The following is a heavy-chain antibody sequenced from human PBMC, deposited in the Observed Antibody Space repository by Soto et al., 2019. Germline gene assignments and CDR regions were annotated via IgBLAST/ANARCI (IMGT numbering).Heavy chain of an antibody. V-gene: IGHV4-30-4*01. CDR1: GGSISSGAYY. J-gene: IGHJ4*02. CDR3: ASRHSSPYFDY. Sequence: QVQLQESGPGLVKPSQTLSLTCTVSGGSISSGAYYWSWIRQPPGKGLEWIGSIYYSGSTYYNPSLKSRFTIALDTSKNQFSLKLNSVTAADTAVYYCASRHSSPYFDYWGQGTLVTVSS. D-gene: IGHD6-13*01. CDR2: IYYSGST.